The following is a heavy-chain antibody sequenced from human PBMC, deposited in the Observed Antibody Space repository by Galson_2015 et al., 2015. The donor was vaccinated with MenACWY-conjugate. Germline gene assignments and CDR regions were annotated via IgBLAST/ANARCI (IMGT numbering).Heavy chain of an antibody. D-gene: IGHD5-12*01. V-gene: IGHV3-23*01. CDR1: GFTFTTYA. CDR3: ARSTLGWLRHPLC. Sequence: SLRLSCAASGFTFTTYAMSWVRQAPGKGLEWVSSITGSGGTTYYADSVKGRFTISRDNSKNTLNLQMNSLRAEDTALYYCARSTLGWLRHPLCRGQG. J-gene: IGHJ3*01. CDR2: ITGSGGTT.